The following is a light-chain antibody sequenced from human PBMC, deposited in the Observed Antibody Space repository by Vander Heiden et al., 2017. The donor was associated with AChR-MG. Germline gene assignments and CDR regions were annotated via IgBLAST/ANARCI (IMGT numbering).Light chain of an antibody. V-gene: IGLV1-40*01. CDR1: SSNIGSRYD. Sequence: QSVLTQPPSLSGAPGQRVPISCTGSSSNIGSRYDVQWYQQLPGTAPKLLMYGNSNRPSGVPDRFSGSKSGTSASLAITGLQAEDEADYYCQSYDSSLSTWVFGGGTKLTVL. CDR3: QSYDSSLSTWV. CDR2: GNS. J-gene: IGLJ3*02.